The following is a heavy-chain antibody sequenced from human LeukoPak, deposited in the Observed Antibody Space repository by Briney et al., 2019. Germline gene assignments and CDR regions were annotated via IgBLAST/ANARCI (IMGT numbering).Heavy chain of an antibody. CDR1: GGSISSGSYY. CDR3: ARVSPSVAGIRYCYYYMDV. CDR2: IYTSGST. V-gene: IGHV4-61*02. Sequence: PSETLSLTCTVSGGSISSGSYYWSWIRQPAGKGLEWIGRIYTSGSTNYNPSLKSRVTISVDTSKNQFSLKLSSVTAADTAVYYCARVSPSVAGIRYCYYYMDVWGKGTTVTISS. D-gene: IGHD6-19*01. J-gene: IGHJ6*03.